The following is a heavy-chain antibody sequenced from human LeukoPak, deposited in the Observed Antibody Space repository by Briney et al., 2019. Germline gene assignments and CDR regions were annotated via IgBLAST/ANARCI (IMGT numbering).Heavy chain of an antibody. D-gene: IGHD6-19*01. J-gene: IGHJ4*02. CDR2: ISPYNGNT. CDR3: ARAGSGSGWYFDY. V-gene: IGHV1-18*01. CDR1: GYXVTSVG. Sequence: ASVKVSCKSSGYXVTSVGITWVRRAPGQGLEWMGWISPYNGNTRYAQKFQGRVAMTTDTPTTTAYMELRGLRFNDTAVYYCARAGSGSGWYFDYWGQGTLVTVSS.